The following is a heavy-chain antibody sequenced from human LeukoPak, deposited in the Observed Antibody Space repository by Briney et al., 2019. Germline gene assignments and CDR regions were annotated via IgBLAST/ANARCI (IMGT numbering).Heavy chain of an antibody. D-gene: IGHD3-10*01. CDR3: ARNPPPLGAFYYGSGSYFYY. CDR2: ISSGGTTI. CDR1: GFTFSSYE. V-gene: IGHV3-48*03. Sequence: PGGSLRLSCAASGFTFSSYEMNWVRQAPGKGLEWVSFISSGGTTIYYADSVKGRFTISRDNAKNSLYLQMNSLRAEDTAVYYCARNPPPLGAFYYGSGSYFYYWGQGTLVTVSS. J-gene: IGHJ4*02.